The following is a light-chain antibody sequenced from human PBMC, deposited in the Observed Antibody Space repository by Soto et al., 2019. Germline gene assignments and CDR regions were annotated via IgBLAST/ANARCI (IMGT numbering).Light chain of an antibody. CDR1: QSVSNNY. V-gene: IGKV3-20*01. J-gene: IGKJ1*01. CDR2: GAS. CDR3: QQYNSWLWT. Sequence: ESVLTQSPGTLSLSPGERATLYCRASQSVSNNYFAWYQQLPGQAPRLLIYGASNRATGIPARFSGSGSGTEFTLIISSLQSEDSAVYYCQQYNSWLWTFGQGTKVDI.